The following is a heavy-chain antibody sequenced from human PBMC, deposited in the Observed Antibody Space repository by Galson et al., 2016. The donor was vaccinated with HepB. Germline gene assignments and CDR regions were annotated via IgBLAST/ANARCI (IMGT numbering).Heavy chain of an antibody. J-gene: IGHJ4*02. D-gene: IGHD6-13*01. CDR1: GFTFSTSV. Sequence: SLRLSCAVSGFTFSTSVLSWVRQAPGKGLEWVSSIGAAGSTYYGDSVKGRFAISRDNSRHTLHLQMSSLRAEDTAIYYCAKMLARSTTWYYFDYWGQGALVTVSS. CDR2: IGAAGST. V-gene: IGHV3-23*01. CDR3: AKMLARSTTWYYFDY.